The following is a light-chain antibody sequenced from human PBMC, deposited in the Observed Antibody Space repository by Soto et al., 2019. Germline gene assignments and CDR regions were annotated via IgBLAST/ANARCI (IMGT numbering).Light chain of an antibody. Sequence: EIVLTQSPGTLSLSPGERATLSCRASQSVSSSYLAWYQQKPGQAPRLLIYDASNRATGIPDRFSGSGSGTDFTLTIRRLEPEDFAVYYCQQYGSSRTFGQGTKV. V-gene: IGKV3-20*01. CDR2: DAS. J-gene: IGKJ1*01. CDR3: QQYGSSRT. CDR1: QSVSSSY.